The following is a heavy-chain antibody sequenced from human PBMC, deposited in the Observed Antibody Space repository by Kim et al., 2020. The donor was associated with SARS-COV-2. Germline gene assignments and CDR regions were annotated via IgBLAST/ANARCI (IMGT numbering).Heavy chain of an antibody. J-gene: IGHJ5*02. CDR2: INTGNGNT. CDR1: GYTFTNHA. V-gene: IGHV1-3*04. CDR3: TRNSGNYAFDP. D-gene: IGHD1-26*01. Sequence: ASVKVSCKASGYTFTNHAIHWVRQAPGQRLELMGWINTGNGNTKYSQKFQGRVTITRDTSARTAYMEVSSQISEATAVFYCTRNSGNYAFDPWGQGTLVTVSS.